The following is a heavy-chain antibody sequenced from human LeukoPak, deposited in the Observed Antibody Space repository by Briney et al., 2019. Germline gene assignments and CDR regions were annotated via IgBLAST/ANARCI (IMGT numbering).Heavy chain of an antibody. Sequence: ASVKVSCKVSGYTHTEISMHWVRQAPGKGLEWMGGFDPEDGETIYAQKFQGRVTMTEDTSTDTAYMELSSLRSEDTAVYYCATDLWSLFDYWGQGTLVTVSS. D-gene: IGHD3-10*01. CDR2: FDPEDGET. J-gene: IGHJ4*02. V-gene: IGHV1-24*01. CDR3: ATDLWSLFDY. CDR1: GYTHTEIS.